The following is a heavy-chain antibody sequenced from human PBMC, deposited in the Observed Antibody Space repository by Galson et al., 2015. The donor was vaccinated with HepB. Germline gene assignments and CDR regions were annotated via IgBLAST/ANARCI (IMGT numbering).Heavy chain of an antibody. J-gene: IGHJ4*02. CDR2: INPSGGST. Sequence: SVKVSCKASGYTFTSYYMHWVRQAPGQGLEWMGIINPSGGSTSYAQKFQGRVTMTRDTSTSTVYMELSSLRSEDTAVYYCARDGRWDTAMVGGAGNGFYYFDYWGQGTLVTVSS. V-gene: IGHV1-46*01. CDR3: ARDGRWDTAMVGGAGNGFYYFDY. CDR1: GYTFTSYY. D-gene: IGHD5-18*01.